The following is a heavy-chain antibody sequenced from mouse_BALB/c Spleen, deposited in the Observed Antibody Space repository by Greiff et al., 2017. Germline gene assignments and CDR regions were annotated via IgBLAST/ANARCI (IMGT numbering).Heavy chain of an antibody. CDR2: ISSGSSTI. Sequence: EVMLVESGGGLVQPGGSRKLSCAASGFTFSSFGMHWVRQAPEKGLEWVAYISSGSSTIYYADTVKGRFTISRDNPKNTPFLQMTSLRSEDTAMYYCARYGNYAAMDYWGQGTSVTVSS. D-gene: IGHD2-1*01. V-gene: IGHV5-17*02. CDR1: GFTFSSFG. CDR3: ARYGNYAAMDY. J-gene: IGHJ4*01.